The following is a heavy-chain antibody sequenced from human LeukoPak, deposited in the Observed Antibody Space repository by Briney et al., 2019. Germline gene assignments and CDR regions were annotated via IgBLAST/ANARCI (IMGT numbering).Heavy chain of an antibody. J-gene: IGHJ1*01. Sequence: SETLSLTCTVSAGSISAYYCSWVRQPPGKGLEWHGYIYYSGRTNYNPSLKSRVTILVGTSKNQFSLKMSSVTAADTAVYYCARGRKPYSSSWFTEYFQHWGQGTLVTVSS. D-gene: IGHD6-13*01. CDR3: ARGRKPYSSSWFTEYFQH. CDR1: AGSISAYY. V-gene: IGHV4-59*01. CDR2: IYYSGRT.